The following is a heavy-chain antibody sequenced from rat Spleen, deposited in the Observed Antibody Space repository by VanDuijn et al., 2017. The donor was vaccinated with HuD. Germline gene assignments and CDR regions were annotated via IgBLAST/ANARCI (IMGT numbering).Heavy chain of an antibody. CDR3: ATAGTRISRFAY. CDR1: GFTFNNYW. J-gene: IGHJ3*01. D-gene: IGHD1-4*01. V-gene: IGHV5-31*01. Sequence: EVQLVESGGGLVQPGRSLKLSCVGSGFTFNNYWMDWICQAPGKGLEWVASITKTGGNTYYPDSVKGRFTISRDNAKSTLCLPMDSLRSEDTATYYCATAGTRISRFAYWGQGTLVTVSS. CDR2: ITKTGGNT.